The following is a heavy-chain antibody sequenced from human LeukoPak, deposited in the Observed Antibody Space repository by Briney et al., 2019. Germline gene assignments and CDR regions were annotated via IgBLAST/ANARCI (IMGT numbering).Heavy chain of an antibody. CDR1: GFTFSSYS. J-gene: IGHJ4*02. CDR2: ISSSSSYI. Sequence: GGSLRLSCAASGFTFSSYSMNWVRQAPGKGLEWVSSISSSSSYIYYADSVKGRFTISRDNAKNSLYLQMNSLRAEDTAVYYCTTGPRFCTSRSCFTNSFDQWGQGTLVKVSS. D-gene: IGHD2-2*02. V-gene: IGHV3-21*03. CDR3: TTGPRFCTSRSCFTNSFDQ.